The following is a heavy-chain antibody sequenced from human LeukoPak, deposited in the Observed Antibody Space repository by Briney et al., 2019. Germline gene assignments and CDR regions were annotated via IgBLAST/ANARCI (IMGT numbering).Heavy chain of an antibody. CDR1: GFTFSSYG. V-gene: IGHV3-33*06. Sequence: PGRSLRLSCAASGFTFSSYGMHWVRQAPGKGLEWVAVIWYDGSNKYYADSVKGRFTISRDNSKNTLYLQMNSLRAEDTAVYYCAKGDYSNYGKWFDPWGQGTLVTVSS. D-gene: IGHD4-11*01. J-gene: IGHJ5*02. CDR2: IWYDGSNK. CDR3: AKGDYSNYGKWFDP.